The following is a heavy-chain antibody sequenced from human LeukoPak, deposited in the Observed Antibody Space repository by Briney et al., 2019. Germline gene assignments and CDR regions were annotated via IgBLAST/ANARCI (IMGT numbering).Heavy chain of an antibody. D-gene: IGHD3-3*01. CDR1: GCSISSYY. CDR2: IYASGST. V-gene: IGHV4-4*09. CDR3: ARGGYDFRSGFYILGY. Sequence: SETLSLTCTVSGCSISSYYWSWLRQPPGKGLEWIGYIYASGSTNYNPSLKSRVTISVDTSKNQFSLKLSSVTAADTAVYYCARGGYDFRSGFYILGYWGQGTLVTVSS. J-gene: IGHJ4*02.